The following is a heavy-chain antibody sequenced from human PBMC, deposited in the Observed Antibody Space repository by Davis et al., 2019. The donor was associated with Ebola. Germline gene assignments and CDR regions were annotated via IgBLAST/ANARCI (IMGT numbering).Heavy chain of an antibody. J-gene: IGHJ4*02. CDR3: ARWVAVSGLDN. CDR2: FHPRGSDT. D-gene: IGHD2-15*01. Sequence: GESLITSCQASGCILTNYWIAWVRHVPGKGLERVGMFHPRGSDTKYSPSFQGQVTVSANESSGTAYLQWRSLKASDTAIYYCARWVAVSGLDNWGQGALVTVS. V-gene: IGHV5-51*01. CDR1: GCILTNYW.